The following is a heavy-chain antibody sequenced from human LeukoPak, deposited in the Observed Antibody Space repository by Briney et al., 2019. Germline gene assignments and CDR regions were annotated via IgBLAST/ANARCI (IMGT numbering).Heavy chain of an antibody. V-gene: IGHV1-2*02. D-gene: IGHD2-2*02. CDR2: INPNSGDT. CDR1: GYTFTGYY. J-gene: IGHJ6*04. CDR3: ARAYTIAASRRDMDV. Sequence: ASVKVSCKASGYTFTGYYIHWVRQAPGQGLEWMEWINPNSGDTNYPQKFQGRVTMTRDTSISTAYMELSSLRSDDAAVYYCARAYTIAASRRDMDVWGKGTTVTVSS.